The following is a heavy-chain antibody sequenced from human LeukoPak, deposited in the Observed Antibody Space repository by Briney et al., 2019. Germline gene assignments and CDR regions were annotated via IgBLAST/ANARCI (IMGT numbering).Heavy chain of an antibody. V-gene: IGHV1-2*02. J-gene: IGHJ4*02. CDR2: INPNSGGT. CDR1: GYTLTDYY. Sequence: GASVKVSCKASGYTLTDYYIHWVRQAPRQGLEWMGWINPNSGGTNYAQKFQGRVTVTRDTSISTAYMELSSLRSDDTAVYYCAAVSNYTSGFDHWGRGTLVTVSS. CDR3: AAVSNYTSGFDH. D-gene: IGHD1-7*01.